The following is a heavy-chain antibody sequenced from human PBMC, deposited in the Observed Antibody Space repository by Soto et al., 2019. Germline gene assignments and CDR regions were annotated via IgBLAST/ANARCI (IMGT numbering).Heavy chain of an antibody. CDR3: ARDKKQLGNYYYYGMDV. CDR1: GFTVSSNY. D-gene: IGHD6-6*01. J-gene: IGHJ6*02. Sequence: EVQLVESGGGLIQPGGSLRLSCEASGFTVSSNYMSWVRQAPGKGLEWVSVIYSGGSTYYADSVKGRFTISRDNSKNTLYLQMNSLRAEDTAVYYCARDKKQLGNYYYYGMDVWGQGTTVTVSS. V-gene: IGHV3-53*01. CDR2: IYSGGST.